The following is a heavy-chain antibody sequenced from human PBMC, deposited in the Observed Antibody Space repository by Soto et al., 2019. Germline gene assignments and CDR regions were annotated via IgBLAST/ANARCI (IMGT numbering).Heavy chain of an antibody. CDR2: IIPIFGTA. D-gene: IGHD2-8*02. V-gene: IGHV1-69*13. CDR1: GGTFSSYA. CDR3: ARSTGGGMKYYYGMDV. Sequence: SVKVSCKASGGTFSSYAISWVRQAPGQGLEWLGGIIPIFGTANYAQKCQGRATITADESTSTAYMELSSLRSEDTAVYYCARSTGGGMKYYYGMDVWGQGTTVTVSS. J-gene: IGHJ6*02.